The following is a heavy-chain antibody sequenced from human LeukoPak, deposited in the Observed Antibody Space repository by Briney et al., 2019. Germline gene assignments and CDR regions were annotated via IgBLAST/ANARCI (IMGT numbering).Heavy chain of an antibody. D-gene: IGHD5-12*01. CDR1: GFTFSSYA. Sequence: QPGGSLRLSCAASGFTFSSYAMSWVRQAPGKRLEWVSAISGSGGSTYYADSVKGRFTISRDNSKNTLYLQMNSLRAEDTAVYYCATIWAYSGYDFSDYWGQGTLVTVSS. CDR2: ISGSGGST. V-gene: IGHV3-23*01. J-gene: IGHJ4*02. CDR3: ATIWAYSGYDFSDY.